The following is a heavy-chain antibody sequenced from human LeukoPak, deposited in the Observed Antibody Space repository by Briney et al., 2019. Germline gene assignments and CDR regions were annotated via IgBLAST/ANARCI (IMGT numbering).Heavy chain of an antibody. CDR2: IYYNGCP. Sequence: SSETLSLTCTVSGGSISISSYYWGWIRQPPGKGLEWIGSIYYNGCPYYHPPLNSQVPISVDTSKNHFSLKLSSVTAADTAVYYGARRGGSRYILTHAFDIWGQGTMVTVSS. CDR1: GGSISISSYY. D-gene: IGHD6-13*01. CDR3: ARRGGSRYILTHAFDI. V-gene: IGHV4-39*01. J-gene: IGHJ3*02.